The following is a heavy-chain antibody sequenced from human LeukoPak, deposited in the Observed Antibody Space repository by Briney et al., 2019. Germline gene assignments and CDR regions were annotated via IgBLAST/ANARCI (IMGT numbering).Heavy chain of an antibody. CDR1: GGSISSYY. V-gene: IGHV4-59*01. CDR3: ARDRNLYYFDY. J-gene: IGHJ4*02. D-gene: IGHD1-14*01. Sequence: SETLSLTCTVSGGSISSYYWSWIRQPPGKGLEWIGYIYYSGSTNYNPSLKSRVTISVDTSKNQFSLKLSSVTAADTAAYYCARDRNLYYFDYWGQGTLVTVSS. CDR2: IYYSGST.